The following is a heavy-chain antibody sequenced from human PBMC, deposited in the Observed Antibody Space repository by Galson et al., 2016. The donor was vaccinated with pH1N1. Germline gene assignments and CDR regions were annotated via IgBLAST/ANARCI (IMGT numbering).Heavy chain of an antibody. CDR3: ARGPVYRYFDP. V-gene: IGHV1-8*01. J-gene: IGHJ2*01. CDR1: GYTLTSYD. Sequence: SVKVSCKASGYTLTSYDINWVRQATGQGLEWMGWMNPNNGNADYAPKFQGRVTLTKNASINTAYMELSSLTSENTAVYYCARGPVYRYFDPWGRGTPVIVSS. CDR2: MNPNNGNA.